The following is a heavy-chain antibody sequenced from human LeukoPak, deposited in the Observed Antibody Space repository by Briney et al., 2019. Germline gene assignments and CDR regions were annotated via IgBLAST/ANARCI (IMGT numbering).Heavy chain of an antibody. V-gene: IGHV1-69*04. CDR3: ARGTDTAMVSMDV. CDR1: GGTFSSYA. J-gene: IGHJ6*02. Sequence: SVKVSCKASGGTFSSYAISWVRQAPGQGLEWMGRIIPILGIANYAQKFQGRVTITADKSTSTAYMELSSLRSEDTAVYYWARGTDTAMVSMDVWGQGTTVTVSS. CDR2: IIPILGIA. D-gene: IGHD5-18*01.